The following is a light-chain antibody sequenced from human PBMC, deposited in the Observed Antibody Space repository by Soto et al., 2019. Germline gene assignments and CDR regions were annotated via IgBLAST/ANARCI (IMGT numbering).Light chain of an antibody. V-gene: IGKV1-9*01. J-gene: IGKJ4*01. CDR1: QDIAIY. Sequence: IQLTQSPSSLSASVGDRVTITCRASQDIAIYLAWYQQKPGEAPKLLIYAASTLYGGVPSRFSGSGSGTDFALTSTSVQAEDFATYYCQQLRMYPSTFGGGTKVEIK. CDR3: QQLRMYPST. CDR2: AAS.